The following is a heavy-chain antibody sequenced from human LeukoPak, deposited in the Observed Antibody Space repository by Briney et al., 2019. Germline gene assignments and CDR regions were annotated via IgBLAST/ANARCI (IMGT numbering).Heavy chain of an antibody. Sequence: SETLSLTCAVYGGSFSCYYWSWIRQPPGKGLEWIGEINHSGGTNYNPSLKSRVTMSVDTSKNQFSLKLSSVTAADTAVYYCARALWLELRGDNWFDPWGQGTLVTVSS. CDR1: GGSFSCYY. D-gene: IGHD1-7*01. V-gene: IGHV4-34*01. CDR3: ARALWLELRGDNWFDP. J-gene: IGHJ5*02. CDR2: INHSGGT.